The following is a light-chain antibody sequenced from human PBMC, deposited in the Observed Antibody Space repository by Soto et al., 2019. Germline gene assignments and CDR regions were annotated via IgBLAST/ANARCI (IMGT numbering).Light chain of an antibody. CDR3: QQYNTNPWT. J-gene: IGKJ1*01. Sequence: DIQMTQSPSTLSASVGDRVTITCRASQNIRTWLAWYQQKPGKAPKLLIYDASSLKSGVPSRFSGGGSGTEFTLTISSLQPEDFTTYYCQQYNTNPWTFGQGTKVDIK. CDR1: QNIRTW. V-gene: IGKV1-5*01. CDR2: DAS.